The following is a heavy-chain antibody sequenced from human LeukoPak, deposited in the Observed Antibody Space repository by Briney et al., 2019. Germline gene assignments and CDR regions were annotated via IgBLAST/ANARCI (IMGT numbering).Heavy chain of an antibody. CDR2: IYYSGST. J-gene: IGHJ3*02. D-gene: IGHD6-6*01. Sequence: SETLSLTCTVSGGSISSYYWSWIRQPPGKGLEWIGYIYYSGSTNYNPSLKSRVTISVDTSKNQFSLKLSSVTAADTAVYYCARAVGYSSSSSSDAFDIWGQGTMVTVSS. V-gene: IGHV4-59*01. CDR1: GGSISSYY. CDR3: ARAVGYSSSSSSDAFDI.